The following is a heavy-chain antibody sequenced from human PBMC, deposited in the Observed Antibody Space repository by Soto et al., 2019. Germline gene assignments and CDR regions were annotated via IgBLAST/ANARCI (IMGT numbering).Heavy chain of an antibody. V-gene: IGHV1-69*01. D-gene: IGHD1-26*01. CDR3: ARDRWGSYAFKS. CDR2: ILPLFGTA. CDR1: GGVFRNYA. J-gene: IGHJ5*02. Sequence: QVQLVQSGAEVKKPGSSVKVSCKASGGVFRNYAINWVRQAPGQGLEWMGGILPLFGTADYPQKFQVRVTITAYESTTTAYMELTRLKTEDTAVYFCARDRWGSYAFKSWGQGTLVTVAS.